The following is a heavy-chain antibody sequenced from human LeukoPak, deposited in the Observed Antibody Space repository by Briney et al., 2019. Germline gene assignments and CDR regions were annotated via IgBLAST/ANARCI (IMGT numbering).Heavy chain of an antibody. CDR2: MNPNSGNT. CDR1: GYTFTSYD. V-gene: IGHV1-8*01. J-gene: IGHJ4*02. Sequence: ASVKVSCKASGYTFTSYDINWVRQATAQGLEWMGWMNPNSGNTGYAQKFQGRVTMTRNTSISTAYMELGSLRSEDKAVYYCARGRGMGFLEWLLLDSWGQGTLVTVSS. D-gene: IGHD3-3*01. CDR3: ARGRGMGFLEWLLLDS.